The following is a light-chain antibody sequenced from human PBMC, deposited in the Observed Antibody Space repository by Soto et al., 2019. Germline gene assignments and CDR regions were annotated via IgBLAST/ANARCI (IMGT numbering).Light chain of an antibody. V-gene: IGKV1-8*01. CDR3: QQYYRYPRVT. J-gene: IGKJ3*01. CDR1: QGISSY. Sequence: ALRMTQSPSSFSASTGDRVTITCRASQGISSYLAWYQQKPGKAPKLLIYAASTLQSGVPSRFSGSGSGTDFTLTISCLQSEDFATYYCQQYYRYPRVTFGPGTKVDIK. CDR2: AAS.